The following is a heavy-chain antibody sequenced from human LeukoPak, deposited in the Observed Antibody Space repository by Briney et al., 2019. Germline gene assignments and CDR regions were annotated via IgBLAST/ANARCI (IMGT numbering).Heavy chain of an antibody. CDR3: ARGPSITMVRGGQWYYYMDV. CDR1: GYTFTGYY. Sequence: GASVKVSCKASGYTFTGYYMHWVRQAPGQGLEWMGWMNPDSGDTGYAQKFQGRVTITRTTSISTAYMELSSLRSEDTAVYYCARGPSITMVRGGQWYYYMDVWGKGTTVTISS. CDR2: MNPDSGDT. J-gene: IGHJ6*03. V-gene: IGHV1-8*03. D-gene: IGHD3-10*01.